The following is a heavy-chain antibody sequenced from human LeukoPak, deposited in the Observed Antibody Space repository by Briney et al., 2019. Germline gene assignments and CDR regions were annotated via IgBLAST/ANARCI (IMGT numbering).Heavy chain of an antibody. V-gene: IGHV3-7*03. CDR3: AKAGRHFDWLAYFDY. Sequence: GGSLRLSCAASGFIFSSYWMTWVRQAPGKGLEWVANIKQTGSENSYVDSVKGRFTISRDNAKNSLYLQMNSLRAEDTALYYCAKAGRHFDWLAYFDYWGQGTLVTVSS. CDR1: GFIFSSYW. D-gene: IGHD3-9*01. J-gene: IGHJ4*02. CDR2: IKQTGSEN.